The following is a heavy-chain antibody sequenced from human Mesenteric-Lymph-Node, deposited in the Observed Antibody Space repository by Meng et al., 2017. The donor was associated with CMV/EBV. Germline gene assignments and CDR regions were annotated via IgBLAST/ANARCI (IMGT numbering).Heavy chain of an antibody. J-gene: IGHJ4*02. CDR2: ISGTSSYI. D-gene: IGHD3-10*01. CDR3: ARGLGAQRGWVFDY. CDR1: GFTFDTST. Sequence: ASGFTFDTSTMNWVRQAPGKGLEWVASISGTSSYIYYADSLRGRFTISRDNAKNSLYLRMDSLRAEDTAVYYCARGLGAQRGWVFDYWGQGTLVTVSS. V-gene: IGHV3-21*01.